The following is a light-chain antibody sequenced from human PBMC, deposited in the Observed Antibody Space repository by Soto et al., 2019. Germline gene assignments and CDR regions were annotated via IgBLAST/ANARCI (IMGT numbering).Light chain of an antibody. V-gene: IGKV1-27*01. J-gene: IGKJ4*01. CDR2: AAY. CDR3: QKYNRAPLT. CDR1: QDISIY. Sequence: DIQMTQSPSSVSAAVGDRVTITCRASQDISIYLAWYQQKPGKVPKLLVYAAYALQSGVPSRFSGSGSGTDFTLTIRSLQPEDAATYYCQKYNRAPLTFGGGTKVDI.